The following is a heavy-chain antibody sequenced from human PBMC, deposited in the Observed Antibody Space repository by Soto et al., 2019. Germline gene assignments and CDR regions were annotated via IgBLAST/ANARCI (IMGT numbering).Heavy chain of an antibody. CDR3: ARVHVMVVAGSTFDY. CDR2: SYHGGTT. CDR1: GYSTSSGSY. Sequence: SETLSLTCTLSGYSTSSGSYWAWIRQPPGKGPEWIASSYHGGTTFSNPSLKSRITLSVDTSNNQFSLTLTSVTAADTAVYYCARVHVMVVAGSTFDYWGHGTLVTVSS. J-gene: IGHJ4*01. D-gene: IGHD6-19*01. V-gene: IGHV4-38-2*02.